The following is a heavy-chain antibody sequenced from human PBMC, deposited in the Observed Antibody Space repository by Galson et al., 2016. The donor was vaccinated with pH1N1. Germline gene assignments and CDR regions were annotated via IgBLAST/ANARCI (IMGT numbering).Heavy chain of an antibody. CDR1: GYSVSSGSS. CDR3: ARVAFCSTTYGGCHNYFAP. J-gene: IGHJ5*02. Sequence: SETLSLTCAVSGYSVSSGSSWGWIRQTPGKGLEYIATMSHTGTTYYNPSLKSRVIISVDTSKNQFSLKLNSLTAADSAVYYCARVAFCSTTYGGCHNYFAPWGQGTLVTVSS. V-gene: IGHV4-38-2*01. CDR2: MSHTGTT. D-gene: IGHD2-8*01.